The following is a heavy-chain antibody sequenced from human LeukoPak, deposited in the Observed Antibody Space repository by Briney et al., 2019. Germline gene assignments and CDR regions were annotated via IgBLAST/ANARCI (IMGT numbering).Heavy chain of an antibody. CDR3: AREAGLSTRRRLDY. D-gene: IGHD4/OR15-4a*01. V-gene: IGHV3-30*03. CDR1: GFTFSSYG. J-gene: IGHJ4*02. Sequence: GRSLRLSCAASGFTFSSYGMHWVRQAPGKGLEWVAVISYDGSNKYYADSVKGRFTISRDNSKNMLYLQMNSLRTEDTALYYCAREAGLSTRRRLDYWGQGTLVTVSS. CDR2: ISYDGSNK.